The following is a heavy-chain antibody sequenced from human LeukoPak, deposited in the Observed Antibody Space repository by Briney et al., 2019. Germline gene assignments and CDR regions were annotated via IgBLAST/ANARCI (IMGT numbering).Heavy chain of an antibody. J-gene: IGHJ4*02. CDR2: IYTSGTT. D-gene: IGHD5-12*01. Sequence: SETLSLTCTVSGASISSTYWSWIRQPAGKGLEWIGRIYTSGTTNYNPSLNSRVTMSVDTSNNQFSLKLSSVTAADTAVYYCARTCGYDGPFDYWGQGTLVTVSS. V-gene: IGHV4-4*07. CDR1: GASISSTY. CDR3: ARTCGYDGPFDY.